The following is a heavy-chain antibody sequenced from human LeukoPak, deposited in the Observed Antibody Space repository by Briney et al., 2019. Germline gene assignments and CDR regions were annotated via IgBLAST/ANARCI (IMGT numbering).Heavy chain of an antibody. CDR2: INHSGST. Sequence: SETLSLTCSVSGGSITSSSYYWGWIRQPPGKGLEWIGEINHSGSTNYNPSLKSRVTISVDTSKNQFSLKLNSVTAADTAVYYCAVAAVATWFDPWGQGTLVTVSS. J-gene: IGHJ5*02. CDR1: GGSITSSSYY. V-gene: IGHV4-39*07. CDR3: AVAAVATWFDP. D-gene: IGHD6-13*01.